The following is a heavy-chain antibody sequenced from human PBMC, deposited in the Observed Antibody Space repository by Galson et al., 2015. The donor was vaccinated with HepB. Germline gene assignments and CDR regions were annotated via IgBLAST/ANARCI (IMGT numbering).Heavy chain of an antibody. D-gene: IGHD4-23*01. Sequence: SLRLSCAASGFTFSSYAMHWVRQAPGKGLEWVAVISYDGSNKYYADSVKGRFTISRGNSKNTLYLQMNSLRAEDTAVYYCARGSYGGNSFDYWGQGTLVTVSS. J-gene: IGHJ4*02. CDR3: ARGSYGGNSFDY. V-gene: IGHV3-30-3*01. CDR2: ISYDGSNK. CDR1: GFTFSSYA.